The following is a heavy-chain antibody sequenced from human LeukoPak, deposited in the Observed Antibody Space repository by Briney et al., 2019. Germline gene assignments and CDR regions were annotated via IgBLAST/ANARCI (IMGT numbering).Heavy chain of an antibody. Sequence: SETLSLTCTVSGGSISSYYWSWIRQPPGKGLEWIGYIYISGSTNYSPSLKSRVTLSVDASRNQFSLKLSSVTAADTAVYYCATVRIAARPYFDYWDQGTLVTVSS. J-gene: IGHJ4*02. CDR3: ATVRIAARPYFDY. V-gene: IGHV4-4*09. CDR1: GGSISSYY. D-gene: IGHD6-6*01. CDR2: IYISGST.